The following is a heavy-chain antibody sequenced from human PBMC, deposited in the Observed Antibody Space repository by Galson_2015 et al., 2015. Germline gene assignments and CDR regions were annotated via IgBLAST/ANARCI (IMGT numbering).Heavy chain of an antibody. CDR1: GFTFSSYG. V-gene: IGHV3-30*03. Sequence: SLRLSCAASGFTFSSYGMHWVRQAPGKGLEWVAVISYDGSNKYYADSVKGRFTITRDNPTNTLYLQMNSLRAEDTAVYYCARGGQHCPDYWGQGTLVTVSS. CDR2: ISYDGSNK. CDR3: ARGGQHCPDY. D-gene: IGHD2-15*01. J-gene: IGHJ4*02.